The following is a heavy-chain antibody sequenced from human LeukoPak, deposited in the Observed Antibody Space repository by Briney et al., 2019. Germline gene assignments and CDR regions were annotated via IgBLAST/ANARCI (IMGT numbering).Heavy chain of an antibody. CDR2: IYTSGST. CDR3: ARDQVVPAAMRNYYYYYMDV. Sequence: SETLSLTCTVSGGSISSYYWSWIRQPAGKGLEWIGRIYTSGSTNYNPSLKSRVTTSVDTSKNQFSLKLSSVTAADTAVYYCARDQVVPAAMRNYYYYYMDVWGKGTTVTVSS. CDR1: GGSISSYY. D-gene: IGHD2-2*01. V-gene: IGHV4-4*07. J-gene: IGHJ6*03.